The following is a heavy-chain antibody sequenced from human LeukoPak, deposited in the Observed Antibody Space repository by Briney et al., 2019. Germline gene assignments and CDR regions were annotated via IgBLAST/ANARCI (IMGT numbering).Heavy chain of an antibody. Sequence: GGSLRLSCAASGFTFSDYYMSWIRQAPGKGLEWVSYISSSGSTIYYADFVKGRFTISRDNAKNSLYLQMNSLRAGDTAVYYCARSHYYGSGGEADYWGQGTLVTVSS. D-gene: IGHD3-10*01. CDR2: ISSSGSTI. V-gene: IGHV3-11*01. CDR1: GFTFSDYY. CDR3: ARSHYYGSGGEADY. J-gene: IGHJ4*02.